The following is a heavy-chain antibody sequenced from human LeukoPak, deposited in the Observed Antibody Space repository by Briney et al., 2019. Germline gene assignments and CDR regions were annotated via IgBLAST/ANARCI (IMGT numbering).Heavy chain of an antibody. CDR2: ISSSSYI. Sequence: GGSLRLSCAASGFTFSSYSMNWVRQAPGKGLEWVSSISSSSYIYYADSVKGRFTISRDNAKNSLYLQMNSLRAEDTAVYYCARSITHDYPTGGGFDYWGQGTLVTVSS. J-gene: IGHJ4*02. CDR3: ARSITHDYPTGGGFDY. D-gene: IGHD4-11*01. V-gene: IGHV3-21*01. CDR1: GFTFSSYS.